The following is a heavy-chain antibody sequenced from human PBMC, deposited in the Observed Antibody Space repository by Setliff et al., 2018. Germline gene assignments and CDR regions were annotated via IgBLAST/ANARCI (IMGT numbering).Heavy chain of an antibody. CDR1: GYIFAGYY. V-gene: IGHV1-2*02. CDR3: ARDPQREVYQYGMDV. J-gene: IGHJ6*02. Sequence: ASVKVSCKASGYIFAGYYMHWVRQTPGQGLEWMGWINTHDGGTNYAQKVQGRITLTIDTSTSTAYMELRSLRSDDTAVYYCARDPQREVYQYGMDVWGQGTTVTVS. CDR2: INTHDGGT. D-gene: IGHD6-19*01.